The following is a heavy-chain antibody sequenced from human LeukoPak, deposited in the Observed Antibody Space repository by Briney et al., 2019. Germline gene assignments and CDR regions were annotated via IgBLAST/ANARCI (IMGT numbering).Heavy chain of an antibody. D-gene: IGHD6-19*01. Sequence: ASVKVSCKASGGTFSSYAISWVRQAPGQGLEWMGGMNPNSGHAGHAQKFEARVTMTRDTSMSTAYMELSGLTSEDTAIYYCARGPALHSKWVGGRWFDPWGQGTLVTVAS. CDR2: MNPNSGHA. V-gene: IGHV1-8*02. CDR1: GGTFSSYA. CDR3: ARGPALHSKWVGGRWFDP. J-gene: IGHJ5*02.